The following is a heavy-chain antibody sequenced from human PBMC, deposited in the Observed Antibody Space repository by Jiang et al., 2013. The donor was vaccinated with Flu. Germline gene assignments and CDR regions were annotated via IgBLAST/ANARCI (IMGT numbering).Heavy chain of an antibody. CDR2: IFYSGRT. D-gene: IGHD6-19*01. CDR1: GGSISSYY. CDR3: ARVTSSSGWPDYFDY. Sequence: GLVKPSETLSLTCTVSGGSISSYYWSWIRQPPEKGLEWIGNIFYSGRTNYNPSLKSRVTISVDTSKNQFSLKLNSVTAADTAMYYCARVTSSSGWPDYFDYWGQ. V-gene: IGHV4-59*01. J-gene: IGHJ4*02.